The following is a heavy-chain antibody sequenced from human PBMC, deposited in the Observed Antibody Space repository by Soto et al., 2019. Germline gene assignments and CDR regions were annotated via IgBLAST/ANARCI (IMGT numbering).Heavy chain of an antibody. D-gene: IGHD3-10*01. CDR3: VGGQYYFDY. V-gene: IGHV3-30*03. CDR1: GFPFTTYG. CDR2: ISYDGSNK. J-gene: IGHJ4*02. Sequence: QVQLVESGGGVVQPGRSLRLSCAASGFPFTTYGMHWVREGPGKGLERVAVISYDGSNKYYADSVKGRFTISRDNSKNMLYLQMNSLRAEDTALYYCVGGQYYFDYRGQGTLVTVSS.